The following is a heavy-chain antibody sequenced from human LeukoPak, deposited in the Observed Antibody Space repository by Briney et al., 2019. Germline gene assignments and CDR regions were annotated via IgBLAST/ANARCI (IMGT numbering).Heavy chain of an antibody. CDR3: ARDVGIAVADSFDP. V-gene: IGHV1-18*01. CDR2: VHIYRGNT. Sequence: ASVKVSCKASGYSSPNYGISWVRQAPGQGLEWMGWVHIYRGNTNYAQKFQGRVTMTTDTSTSTVYMEVRGLRSDDTAMYYCARDVGIAVADSFDPWGQGALVTVSS. CDR1: GYSSPNYG. J-gene: IGHJ5*02. D-gene: IGHD6-13*01.